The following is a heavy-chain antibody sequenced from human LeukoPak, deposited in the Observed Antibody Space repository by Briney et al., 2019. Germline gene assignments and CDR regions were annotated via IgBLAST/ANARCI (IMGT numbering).Heavy chain of an antibody. CDR3: ARMDGDPMTSYYYYYYYMDV. Sequence: ASVKVSCKTSGYTFTSYGMSWVRQAPGQGREWMGWISAYNGNTNYAQKLQGTVTMTTDTSTSTADVELRSLRPDDTAVDYCARMDGDPMTSYYYYYYYMDVWGKGTTVTVSS. CDR2: ISAYNGNT. CDR1: GYTFTSYG. D-gene: IGHD4-17*01. V-gene: IGHV1-18*01. J-gene: IGHJ6*03.